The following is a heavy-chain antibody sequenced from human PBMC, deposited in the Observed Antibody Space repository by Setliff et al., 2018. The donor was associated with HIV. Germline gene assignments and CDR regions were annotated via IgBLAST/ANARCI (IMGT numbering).Heavy chain of an antibody. V-gene: IGHV1-18*01. Sequence: ASVKVSCKASGYTFTSYGISWVRQAPGQGLEWMGWISAYNGDTNYAQRFQGRVTMTTDTSTSTAYMELRSLRSDDTAVYYCVRGYYYDKTGYGTFDIWGQGTVVTVSS. D-gene: IGHD3-22*01. J-gene: IGHJ3*02. CDR3: VRGYYYDKTGYGTFDI. CDR2: ISAYNGDT. CDR1: GYTFTSYG.